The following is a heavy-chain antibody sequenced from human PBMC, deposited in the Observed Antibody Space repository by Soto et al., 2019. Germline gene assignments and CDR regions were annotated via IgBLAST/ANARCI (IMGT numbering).Heavy chain of an antibody. D-gene: IGHD4-17*01. CDR3: ARHQRLREVGTYYFDL. J-gene: IGHJ2*01. CDR2: IIPILGIT. V-gene: IGHV1-69*02. CDR1: GGTFSSYT. Sequence: QVQLVQSGTEVQKPGSSVKVSCKASGGTFSSYTLNWVRQAPGQGLEWMGRIIPILGITNYAQKYRGRITITADKSTSTAYMELSSLRSEDTAVYYCARHQRLREVGTYYFDLWGRGTLVTDSS.